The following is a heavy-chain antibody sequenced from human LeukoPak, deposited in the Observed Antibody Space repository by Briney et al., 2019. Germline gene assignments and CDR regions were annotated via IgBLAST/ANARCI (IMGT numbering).Heavy chain of an antibody. J-gene: IGHJ4*02. CDR2: ISTDNGDT. V-gene: IGHV1-18*01. Sequence: ASVNVSCKSSVYTFTTYGITGVRQAPGQGVGWMGWISTDNGDTNYAHKLQVRVTMTTDTSTSTAYRGLGSLRSDDTGVYYCERDGLGELTLPCWGQGTLVPLSS. D-gene: IGHD3-16*01. CDR3: ERDGLGELTLPC. CDR1: VYTFTTYG.